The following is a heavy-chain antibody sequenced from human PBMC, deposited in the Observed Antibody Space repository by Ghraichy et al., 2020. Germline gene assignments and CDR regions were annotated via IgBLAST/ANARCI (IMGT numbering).Heavy chain of an antibody. V-gene: IGHV4-59*01. CDR2: IYYSGGT. D-gene: IGHD6-13*01. J-gene: IGHJ4*02. CDR1: GVSISGYY. Sequence: SETLSLTCTVSGVSISGYYLSWIRQPPGKGLEWIGYIYYSGGTNYNPSLNSRVTISVATSKNQFSLNLNSVTAADTAVYYCARIKYPGQQETFDYWGQGILVTVSS. CDR3: ARIKYPGQQETFDY.